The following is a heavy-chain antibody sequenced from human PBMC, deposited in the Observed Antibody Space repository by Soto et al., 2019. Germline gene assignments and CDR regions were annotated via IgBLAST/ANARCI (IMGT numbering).Heavy chain of an antibody. D-gene: IGHD3-10*01. J-gene: IGHJ5*02. Sequence: GGSLRLSCAASGFTFSRYWMSWVRQAPGKGLEWVANINQDGSEKYYVDSVKGRFTISRDNAKNSLYLQMNSLRGGDTAVYYCARARRSYYGWFDPWGQGTLVTVSS. V-gene: IGHV3-7*01. CDR1: GFTFSRYW. CDR3: ARARRSYYGWFDP. CDR2: INQDGSEK.